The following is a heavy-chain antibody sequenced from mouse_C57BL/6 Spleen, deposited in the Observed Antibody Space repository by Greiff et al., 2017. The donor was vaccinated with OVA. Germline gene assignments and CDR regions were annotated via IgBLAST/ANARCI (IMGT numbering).Heavy chain of an antibody. CDR1: GYTFTSYW. Sequence: QVQLQQSGAELVKPGASVKLSCKASGYTFTSYWMHWVKQRPGQGLEWIGMIHPNSGSTNYNEKFKSKATLTVDKSSSTAYRQLSSLTSEDSAVYYGAREDDGYRDAMDYWGQGTSVTVSS. D-gene: IGHD2-3*01. CDR3: AREDDGYRDAMDY. CDR2: IHPNSGST. J-gene: IGHJ4*01. V-gene: IGHV1-64*01.